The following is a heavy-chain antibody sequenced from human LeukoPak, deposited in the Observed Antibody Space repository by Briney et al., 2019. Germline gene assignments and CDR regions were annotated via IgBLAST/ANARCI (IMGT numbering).Heavy chain of an antibody. V-gene: IGHV1-69*04. CDR1: GGTLSNYG. Sequence: SVKVSCKASGGTLSNYGISWVRQAPGQGLEWMGRIIPLLDITTYAERFQGRVTITADKSTSTAYMEVSSLRSEDTAVYYCATDGPAAMGADYLYGLDVWGQGTTVTVSS. CDR3: ATDGPAAMGADYLYGLDV. CDR2: IIPLLDIT. J-gene: IGHJ6*02. D-gene: IGHD2-2*01.